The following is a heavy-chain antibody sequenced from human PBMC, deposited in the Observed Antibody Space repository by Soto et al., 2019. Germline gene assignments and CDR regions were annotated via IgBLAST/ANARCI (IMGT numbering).Heavy chain of an antibody. D-gene: IGHD2-15*01. J-gene: IGHJ4*02. CDR3: AKALTVVVQGFDY. CDR1: GFIFSSYG. Sequence: PGGSLILSCAASGFIFSSYGMHWVRQVPGKGLEWVAVISYDGSNKYYADSVKGRFTISRDNSKNTLYLQMNSLRVEDTAVYYCAKALTVVVQGFDYWGQGTLVTVSS. V-gene: IGHV3-30*18. CDR2: ISYDGSNK.